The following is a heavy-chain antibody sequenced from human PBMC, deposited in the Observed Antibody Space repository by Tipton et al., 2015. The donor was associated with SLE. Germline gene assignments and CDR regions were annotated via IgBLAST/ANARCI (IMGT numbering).Heavy chain of an antibody. J-gene: IGHJ5*02. CDR1: GFTFSSYS. V-gene: IGHV3-49*04. CDR2: IRCKGYGGTI. CDR3: TRGRGPGSLNWFDP. D-gene: IGHD3-10*01. Sequence: SLRLSCAASGFTFSSYSMNWVRQAPGKGLEWVGLIRCKGYGGTIEYAASVEGRFIISRDDSKSIAYLQLNSLKTEDTAIYYCTRGRGPGSLNWFDPWGQGTLVTVSS.